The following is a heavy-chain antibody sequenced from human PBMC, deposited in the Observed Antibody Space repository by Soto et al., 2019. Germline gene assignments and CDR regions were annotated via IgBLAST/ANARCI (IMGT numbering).Heavy chain of an antibody. J-gene: IGHJ4*02. D-gene: IGHD3-22*01. CDR2: VSYDGTKQ. Sequence: VQLVESGGGVVQPGRSLRVSCAASGFTFSHYAMHWVRQAPGKGLEWVAVVSYDGTKQFYADSVKGRFTISRDSSKSPLYLQMNNLRDEDTAVYYCARDRVYYYDSSGYYNFDFWGQGTLVTVSS. CDR3: ARDRVYYYDSSGYYNFDF. V-gene: IGHV3-30-3*01. CDR1: GFTFSHYA.